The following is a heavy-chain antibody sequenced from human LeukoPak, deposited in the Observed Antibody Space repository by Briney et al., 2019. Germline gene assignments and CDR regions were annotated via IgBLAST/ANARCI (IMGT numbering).Heavy chain of an antibody. CDR3: ARETSAMIVDY. V-gene: IGHV4-38-2*02. CDR2: IYYSGST. Sequence: PSETLSLTCTVSGYSISSGYYWGWIRQPPGKGLEWIGYIYYSGSTNYNPSLKSRVTISVDTSKNQFSLKLSSVTAADTAVYYCARETSAMIVDYWGQGTLVTVSS. D-gene: IGHD3-22*01. J-gene: IGHJ4*02. CDR1: GYSISSGYY.